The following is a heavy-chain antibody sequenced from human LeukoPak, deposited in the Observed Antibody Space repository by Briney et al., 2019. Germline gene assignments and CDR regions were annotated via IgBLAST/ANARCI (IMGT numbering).Heavy chain of an antibody. D-gene: IGHD2-2*01. V-gene: IGHV4-34*01. CDR3: ARTGVVVPAAIGYYYMDV. Sequence: SEIRSLTCAVYGGSFSGYYWSWIRQPPGKGLEWIGEINHSGSTNYNPSLKSRVTISVDTSKNQFSLKLSSVTAADTAVYYCARTGVVVPAAIGYYYMDVWGKGTTVTVSS. CDR1: GGSFSGYY. CDR2: INHSGST. J-gene: IGHJ6*03.